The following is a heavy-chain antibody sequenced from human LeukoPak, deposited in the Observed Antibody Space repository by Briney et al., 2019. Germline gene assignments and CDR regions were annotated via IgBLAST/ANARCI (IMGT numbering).Heavy chain of an antibody. Sequence: PGGSLRLSCAASGFTFSNAYMSWVRQAPGKGLEWLGRIKTKTDGGSIDCAAPVKGRFTISRDDSRNTLYLQMDSLKTEDTAFYYCTTGLYGSGPASWGQGTTVTVSS. CDR2: IKTKTDGGSI. CDR3: TTGLYGSGPAS. CDR1: GFTFSNAY. D-gene: IGHD3-10*01. J-gene: IGHJ6*02. V-gene: IGHV3-15*01.